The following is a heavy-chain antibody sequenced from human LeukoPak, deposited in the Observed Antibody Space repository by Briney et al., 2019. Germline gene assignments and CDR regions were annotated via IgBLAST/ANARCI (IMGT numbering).Heavy chain of an antibody. V-gene: IGHV3-21*01. J-gene: IGHJ4*02. CDR3: ARGAKTYDY. Sequence: PGGSLRLSCAASGFTLSSYSMNWVRRAPGKGLEWGSFISSSSSYIYYADSVKGRFTISRDNAKNSLYLQMNSLRAEDTAIYYCARGAKTYDYWGQGTLVTVSS. CDR2: ISSSSSYI. CDR1: GFTLSSYS.